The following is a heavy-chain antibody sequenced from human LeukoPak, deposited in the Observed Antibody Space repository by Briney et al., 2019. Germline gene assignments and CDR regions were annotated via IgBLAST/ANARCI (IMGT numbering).Heavy chain of an antibody. CDR3: ARDFLSSWYARGAFDI. CDR2: INHSGST. Sequence: SETLSLTCAVYGGSFSGYYWSWIRQPPGKGLEWIGEINHSGSTNYNPSLKSRVTISVDTSKNQFSLKLSSVTAADTAVYYCARDFLSSWYARGAFDIWGQGTLVTVSS. D-gene: IGHD6-13*01. J-gene: IGHJ4*02. V-gene: IGHV4-34*01. CDR1: GGSFSGYY.